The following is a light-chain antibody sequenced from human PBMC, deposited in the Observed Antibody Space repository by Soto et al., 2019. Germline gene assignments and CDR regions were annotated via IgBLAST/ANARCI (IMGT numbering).Light chain of an antibody. CDR3: QQYYSYPT. V-gene: IGKV1-8*01. CDR1: QGISSY. CDR2: AAS. Sequence: IQMTQSPSSLSASVGDRVTITCRASQGISSYLAWYQQKPGKAPKLLIYAASTLQSGVPSRFSGSGSGTDFTLTISCLQSEDFATYYCQQYYSYPTFGQGTKVDIK. J-gene: IGKJ1*01.